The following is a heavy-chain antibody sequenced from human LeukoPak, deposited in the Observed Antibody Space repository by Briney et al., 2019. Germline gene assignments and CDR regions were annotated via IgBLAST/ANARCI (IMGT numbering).Heavy chain of an antibody. CDR2: IYYSGST. J-gene: IGHJ4*02. CDR1: GGSISSGDYY. V-gene: IGHV4-30-4*01. Sequence: PSETLSLTCTVSGGSISSGDYYWSWIRQPPGKGLERIGYIYYSGSTYYNPSLKSRVTISVDTSKNQFSLKLSSVTAADTAVYYCAREVSRWPYYFDYWGQGTLVTVSS. D-gene: IGHD4-23*01. CDR3: AREVSRWPYYFDY.